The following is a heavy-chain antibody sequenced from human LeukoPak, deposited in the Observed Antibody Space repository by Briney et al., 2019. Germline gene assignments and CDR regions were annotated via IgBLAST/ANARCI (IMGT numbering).Heavy chain of an antibody. J-gene: IGHJ4*02. Sequence: SGETLSLSCAASGFTFSDYSMNWVRQAAGKGLEWVSYIDGSGDTIYYADSVKGRFTISRDNAKNSLDLQMNSLRDEDTAVYYCSRRFDCWRQGTLVTVSS. V-gene: IGHV3-48*02. CDR2: IDGSGDTI. CDR1: GFTFSDYS. CDR3: SRRFDC.